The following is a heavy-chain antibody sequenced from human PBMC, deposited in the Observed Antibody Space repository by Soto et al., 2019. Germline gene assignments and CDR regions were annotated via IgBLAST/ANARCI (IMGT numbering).Heavy chain of an antibody. CDR1: GFTFSSYA. V-gene: IGHV3-23*01. CDR2: ISGSGGST. J-gene: IGHJ6*02. Sequence: PGGSLRLSCAASGFTFSSYAMSWVRQAPGKGLEWVSAISGSGGSTYYADSVKGRFTISRDNSKNTLYLQMNSLRAEDTAVYYCAKVAYGFGELRHTYYGMDVCGQGTTVTVSS. D-gene: IGHD3-10*01. CDR3: AKVAYGFGELRHTYYGMDV.